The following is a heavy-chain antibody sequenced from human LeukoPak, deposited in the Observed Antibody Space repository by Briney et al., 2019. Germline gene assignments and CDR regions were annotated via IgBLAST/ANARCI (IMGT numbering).Heavy chain of an antibody. J-gene: IGHJ4*02. Sequence: PSETLSLTCAVYGGSFSGYYWSWIRQPPGKGLEWIGEINHGGSTNYNPSLKSRVTISVDTSTNQFSLKLRSVTAADTAVYYCARASMARPVDYWGQGTLVTVSS. CDR1: GGSFSGYY. D-gene: IGHD2/OR15-2a*01. V-gene: IGHV4-34*01. CDR3: ARASMARPVDY. CDR2: INHGGST.